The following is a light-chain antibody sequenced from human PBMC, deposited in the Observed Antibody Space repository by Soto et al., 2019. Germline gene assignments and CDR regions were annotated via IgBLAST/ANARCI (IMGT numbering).Light chain of an antibody. CDR3: QHYNSYSEA. J-gene: IGKJ1*01. CDR1: QSVVRW. CDR2: KAS. Sequence: IQMTQSPSTLSASVGDRVTITCRASQSVVRWLAWYQQKPGKAPKLLIYKASTLKSGVPSRFSGSGSGTEFTLTISSLQPDDFATYYCQHYNSYSEAFGQGTKVDI. V-gene: IGKV1-5*03.